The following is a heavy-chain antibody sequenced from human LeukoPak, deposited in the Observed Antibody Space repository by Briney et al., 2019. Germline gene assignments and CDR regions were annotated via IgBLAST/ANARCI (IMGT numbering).Heavy chain of an antibody. V-gene: IGHV3-20*04. D-gene: IGHD6-19*01. CDR1: GFTFDDYD. CDR2: INWNGGST. CDR3: ARIAMAGTGDGFDI. Sequence: GGSLRLSCAASGFTFDDYDMGWVRQAPGKGLEWVSGINWNGGSTGYADSVKGRFTISRDNARNSLYLQMNGLRAEGTALYYCARIAMAGTGDGFDIWGQGTMVTVSS. J-gene: IGHJ3*02.